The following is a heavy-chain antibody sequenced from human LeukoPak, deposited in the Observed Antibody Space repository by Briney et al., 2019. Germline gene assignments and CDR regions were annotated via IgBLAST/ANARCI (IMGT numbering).Heavy chain of an antibody. J-gene: IGHJ4*02. CDR2: FDPEDGET. Sequence: ASVKVSCKASGYNFTTYYMHWVRQAPGKGLEWMGGFDPEDGETIYAQKFQGRVTMTEDTFTDTAYMELSSLRSEDTAVYYCATGRDDSSGYFDFDYWGQGTLVTVSS. V-gene: IGHV1-24*01. CDR1: GYNFTTYY. CDR3: ATGRDDSSGYFDFDY. D-gene: IGHD3-22*01.